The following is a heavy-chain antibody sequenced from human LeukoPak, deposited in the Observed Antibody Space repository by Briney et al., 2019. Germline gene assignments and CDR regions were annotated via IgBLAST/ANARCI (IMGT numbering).Heavy chain of an antibody. D-gene: IGHD3-22*01. V-gene: IGHV1-2*02. J-gene: IGHJ4*02. CDR1: GYTFTGYY. CDR3: ARDLKLYYDSSGYDY. Sequence: ASVKVSCKASGYTFTGYYMHWVRQAPGQGLEWMGWINPNSGGTNYAQKFQGRVTMTRDTSISTAYMELSRLRSDDTAVYYCARDLKLYYDSSGYDYWGQGTLVTVFS. CDR2: INPNSGGT.